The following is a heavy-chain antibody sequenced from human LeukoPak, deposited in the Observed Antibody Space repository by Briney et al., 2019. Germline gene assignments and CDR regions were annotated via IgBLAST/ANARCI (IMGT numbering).Heavy chain of an antibody. D-gene: IGHD3-10*01. V-gene: IGHV1-2*02. Sequence: ASVKVSCKASGYTFTAYYMYWVRQAPGQGLEWMGWINPNSGGTNYAQKFQGRVTMTRDTSISTAYMELSRLRSDDTAVYYCARGGITMVHMDVWGKGTTVTVSS. CDR2: INPNSGGT. CDR1: GYTFTAYY. CDR3: ARGGITMVHMDV. J-gene: IGHJ6*03.